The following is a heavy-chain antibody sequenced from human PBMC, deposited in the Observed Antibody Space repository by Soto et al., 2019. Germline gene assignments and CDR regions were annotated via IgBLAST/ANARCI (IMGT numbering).Heavy chain of an antibody. D-gene: IGHD4-17*01. CDR2: IYYSGST. CDR3: ARDSRSTVVTPEDAFDI. V-gene: IGHV4-31*03. J-gene: IGHJ3*02. Sequence: QVQLQESGPGLVKPSQTLSLTCTVSGGSISSGGYYWSWIRQHPGKGLEWIGYIYYSGSTYYNPSLRGRVTISVDTSKNQFSVELSSVTAADTAVYDCARDSRSTVVTPEDAFDIWGQGTMVTVSS. CDR1: GGSISSGGYY.